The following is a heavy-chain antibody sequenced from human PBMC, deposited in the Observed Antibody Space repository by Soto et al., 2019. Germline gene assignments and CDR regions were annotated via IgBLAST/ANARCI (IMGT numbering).Heavy chain of an antibody. J-gene: IGHJ6*02. Sequence: QVQLVQSGAEVKKPGSSVKVSCKASGGTFSSYAISWVRQAPGQGLEWMGGIIPIFGTANYAQKFQGRVTITADEATSTADRGLSSMRAEDTAVYYCARGYSYGYHYYGMDVWGQGTTVTVSS. CDR3: ARGYSYGYHYYGMDV. CDR2: IIPIFGTA. D-gene: IGHD5-18*01. CDR1: GGTFSSYA. V-gene: IGHV1-69*12.